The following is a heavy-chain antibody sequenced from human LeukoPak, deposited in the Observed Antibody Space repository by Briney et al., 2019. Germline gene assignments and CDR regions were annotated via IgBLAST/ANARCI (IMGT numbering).Heavy chain of an antibody. D-gene: IGHD3-10*01. CDR2: IYHSGST. J-gene: IGHJ3*02. Sequence: SETLSLTCTVSGGSISSGGYYWSWIRQPPGKGLEWIGYIYHSGSTYYNPSLKSRVTISVDRSKNQFSLKLSSVTAADTAVYYCARAGSYTPLGAFDIWGQGTMVTVSS. CDR1: GGSISSGGYY. CDR3: ARAGSYTPLGAFDI. V-gene: IGHV4-30-2*01.